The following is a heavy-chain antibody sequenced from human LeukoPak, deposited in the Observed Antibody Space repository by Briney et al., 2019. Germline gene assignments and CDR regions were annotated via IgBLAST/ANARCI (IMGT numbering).Heavy chain of an antibody. CDR2: IKQDGSEK. CDR1: GFTFSSYW. Sequence: GGSLRLSCAASGFTFSSYWMSWVRQAPGKGLEWVANIKQDGSEKYYVDSVKGRFTISRDNAKNSLYLQMNSLRAEDTAVYYCARGRGIGVYYYTDVWGKGTTVTVSS. D-gene: IGHD3-3*02. J-gene: IGHJ6*03. CDR3: ARGRGIGVYYYTDV. V-gene: IGHV3-7*01.